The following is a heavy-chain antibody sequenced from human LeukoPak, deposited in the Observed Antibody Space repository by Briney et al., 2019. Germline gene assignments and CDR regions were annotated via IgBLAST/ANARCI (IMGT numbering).Heavy chain of an antibody. V-gene: IGHV4-59*01. CDR2: IYYSGYT. J-gene: IGHJ5*02. CDR3: ASSKTNGDSSGWYAWFDP. Sequence: SETLSLTGTVSGGSINSYCWSWIRQPPGKGLEWIGYIYYSGYTNYNPSLKSRVTISVDTSKNQFSLKLSSVTAADTAVYYCASSKTNGDSSGWYAWFDPWGQGTLVTVSS. CDR1: GGSINSYC. D-gene: IGHD6-19*01.